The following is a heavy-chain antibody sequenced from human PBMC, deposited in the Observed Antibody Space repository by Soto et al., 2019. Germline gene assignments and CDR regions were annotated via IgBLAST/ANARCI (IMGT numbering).Heavy chain of an antibody. CDR3: ARDGSYDNRDNWVGDSALDI. J-gene: IGHJ3*02. D-gene: IGHD3-22*01. CDR2: ISVNNGNT. Sequence: QVHLVQSGLEVKKPGASVSVSCRASGSTLTSYGISWVRQAPGQGFEWMGWISVNNGNTQYAQKFKGRVSMTTDTSPATVYMVLRSLRSDDTAVYYCARDGSYDNRDNWVGDSALDIWGQGTMVTVSS. V-gene: IGHV1-18*01. CDR1: GSTLTSYG.